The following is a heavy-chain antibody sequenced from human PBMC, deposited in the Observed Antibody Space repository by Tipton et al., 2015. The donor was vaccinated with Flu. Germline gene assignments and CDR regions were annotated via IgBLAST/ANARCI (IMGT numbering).Heavy chain of an antibody. CDR2: IYYSGST. Sequence: TLSLTCTVSGGSVSSGSYYWSWIRQPPGKGLEWIGYIYYSGSTNYNPSLKSRVTISVDTSKNQFSLKLSSVTAADTAVYYCARQEDSSSPYFDYWGQGTLVTVSS. J-gene: IGHJ4*02. V-gene: IGHV4-61*01. CDR1: GGSVSSGSYY. D-gene: IGHD6-13*01. CDR3: ARQEDSSSPYFDY.